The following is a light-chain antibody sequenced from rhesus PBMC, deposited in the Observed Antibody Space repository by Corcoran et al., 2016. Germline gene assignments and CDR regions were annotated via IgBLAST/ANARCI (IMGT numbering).Light chain of an antibody. CDR3: QQRNSYPLT. Sequence: DIQLTQSPSSLSASVGDRVTITCRASQGISSYLAWYQQKPGKAPKLLIYDESNLRSGVPSRFSGSGSGTDFTFTISSLQPEEFAVYYCQQRNSYPLTFGGGTKVEIK. CDR2: DES. V-gene: IGKV1-38*01. CDR1: QGISSY. J-gene: IGKJ4*01.